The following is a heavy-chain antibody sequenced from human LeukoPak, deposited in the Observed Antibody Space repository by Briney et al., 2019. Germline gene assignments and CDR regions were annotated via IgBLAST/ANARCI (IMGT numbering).Heavy chain of an antibody. J-gene: IGHJ3*02. CDR1: GFTFSSFA. D-gene: IGHD1-26*01. V-gene: IGHV3-23*01. Sequence: GGSLRLSCRASGFTFSSFAMSWVRQTPEKGLEWVSVISGSGVTTDYADSVKGRFTTSRDNSEATLYLQMDSLRAEDTAIYYCVKDRTYSGTYQGAFDIWGQGTMVTVSS. CDR3: VKDRTYSGTYQGAFDI. CDR2: ISGSGVTT.